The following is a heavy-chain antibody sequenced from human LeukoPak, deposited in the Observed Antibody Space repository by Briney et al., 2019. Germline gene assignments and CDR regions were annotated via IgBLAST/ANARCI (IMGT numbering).Heavy chain of an antibody. CDR1: GDSVSGGSAG. CDR3: TGGGLVRGSLHWFDP. D-gene: IGHD3-10*01. V-gene: IGHV6-1*01. J-gene: IGHJ5*02. CDR2: IYYRSKWYS. Sequence: SQTLSLTCAISGDSVSGGSAGWNWIRQSPTRGLEWLGRIYYRSKWYSDYAISVKSRITINPDTSRNQFSLQLNSVTHDDTAVYYCTGGGLVRGSLHWFDPWGQGTLVTVSS.